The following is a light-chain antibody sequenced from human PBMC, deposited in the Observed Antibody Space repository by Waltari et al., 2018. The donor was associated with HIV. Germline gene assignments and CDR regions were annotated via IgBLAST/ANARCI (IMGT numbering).Light chain of an antibody. J-gene: IGLJ2*01. CDR3: AAYAGNNIVI. CDR2: DVN. Sequence: QSALPQPPSASGSPGQSVTVSCPGTRSDIGSFNYVPWYQQHPGKAPKLLIYDVNNRPSGVPDRFSASKAGATASLTVSGLLAEDEADYYCAAYAGNNIVIFGGGTKVTV. CDR1: RSDIGSFNY. V-gene: IGLV2-8*01.